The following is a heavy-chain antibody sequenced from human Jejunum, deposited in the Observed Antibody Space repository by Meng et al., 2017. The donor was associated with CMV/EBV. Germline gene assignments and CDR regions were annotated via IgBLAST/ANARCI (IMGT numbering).Heavy chain of an antibody. V-gene: IGHV3-23*01. J-gene: IGHJ4*02. CDR2: ISSSGDNP. CDR1: A. CDR3: ATPPRNYNSNWYTYSFAY. Sequence: ALTAVPQPPGKGLEWVSGISSSGDNPNYADSVKGRFTISRDNSQNTLDLQMNSLRAEDTAVYYCATPPRNYNSNWYTYSFAYWGQGTLVTVSS. D-gene: IGHD6-13*01.